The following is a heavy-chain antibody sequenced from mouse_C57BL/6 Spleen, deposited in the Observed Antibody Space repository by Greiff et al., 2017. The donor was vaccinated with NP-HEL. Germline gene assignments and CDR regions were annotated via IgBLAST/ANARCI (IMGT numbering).Heavy chain of an antibody. CDR3: VGGGYNGNGACFAY. D-gene: IGHD2-1*01. Sequence: QVQLKESGPELVKPGASVKLSCKASGYTFTSYDINWVKQRPGQGLEWIGWIYPRDGSTKYNEKFKGKATLTVDTSSSTAYMELYSLTSEDSAVYFCVGGGYNGNGACFAYWGQGTLVTVSA. V-gene: IGHV1-85*01. J-gene: IGHJ3*01. CDR1: GYTFTSYD. CDR2: IYPRDGST.